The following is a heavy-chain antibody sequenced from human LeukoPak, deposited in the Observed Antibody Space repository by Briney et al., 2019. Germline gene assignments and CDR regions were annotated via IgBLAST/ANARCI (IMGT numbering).Heavy chain of an antibody. CDR2: ISSSGSHT. CDR1: GFSFSDYY. D-gene: IGHD1-26*01. Sequence: GESLKISCVASGFSFSDYYMSWIRQAPGKGLEWVSYISSSGSHTNYADSVTGRFTISRNNAKKSLHLQMNSLRAEDTAVYYCARHPDGSLSLDYWGQGTLVTVSS. CDR3: ARHPDGSLSLDY. V-gene: IGHV3-11*03. J-gene: IGHJ4*02.